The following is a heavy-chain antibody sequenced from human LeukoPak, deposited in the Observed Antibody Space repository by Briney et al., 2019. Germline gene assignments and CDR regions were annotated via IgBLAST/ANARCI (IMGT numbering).Heavy chain of an antibody. V-gene: IGHV3-15*01. Sequence: PGGSLRLSCAASGFTFSNAWMSWVRQAPGKGHKCIGRIKSKTDGGTTDYAAPVKGRFTISRDDSKSTLYLQMNSLKTEDTAVYYCTTELFCSSTSCYSTDYWGQGTLVTVSS. CDR1: GFTFSNAW. J-gene: IGHJ4*02. CDR2: IKSKTDGGTT. CDR3: TTELFCSSTSCYSTDY. D-gene: IGHD2-2*01.